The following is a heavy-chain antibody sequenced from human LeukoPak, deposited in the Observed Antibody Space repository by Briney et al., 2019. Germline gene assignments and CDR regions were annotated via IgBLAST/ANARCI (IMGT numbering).Heavy chain of an antibody. D-gene: IGHD3-22*01. CDR2: ISSSGSTI. CDR1: GFTFSTYE. V-gene: IGHV3-48*03. Sequence: GGSLRLSCAASGFTFSTYEMNWVRQAPGKGLEWVSYISSSGSTIYYADSVKGRFTISRDNAKNSLYLQMNSLRAEDTAVYYCARELFYYDSSGIWGQGTLVTVSS. J-gene: IGHJ4*02. CDR3: ARELFYYDSSGI.